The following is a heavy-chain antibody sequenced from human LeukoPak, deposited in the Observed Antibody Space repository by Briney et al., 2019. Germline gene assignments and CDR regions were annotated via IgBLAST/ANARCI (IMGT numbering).Heavy chain of an antibody. Sequence: PSETLSLTCTVSGGSISSYYWSWIRQPPGKGLEWIGYIYYSGSTNYNPSLKSRVTISVDTSKNQFSLKLSSVTAADAAVYYCARESGYSYGSFDYWGQGTLVTGSS. J-gene: IGHJ4*02. CDR3: ARESGYSYGSFDY. V-gene: IGHV4-59*01. CDR2: IYYSGST. CDR1: GGSISSYY. D-gene: IGHD5-18*01.